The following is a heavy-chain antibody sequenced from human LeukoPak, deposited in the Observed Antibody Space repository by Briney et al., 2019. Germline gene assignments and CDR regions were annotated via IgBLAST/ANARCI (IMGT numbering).Heavy chain of an antibody. CDR2: IKQDGSEK. J-gene: IGHJ4*02. V-gene: IGHV3-7*01. D-gene: IGHD1-26*01. CDR3: ARRGGSYSPFGY. Sequence: PGESLRLSCAVSGFTFRNAWMSWVRQAPGKGLEWVANIKQDGSEKYYVDSVKRRFTISRDNDKNSLYLQMNSLRAEDTAVYYCARRGGSYSPFGYWGQGTLVTVSS. CDR1: GFTFRNAW.